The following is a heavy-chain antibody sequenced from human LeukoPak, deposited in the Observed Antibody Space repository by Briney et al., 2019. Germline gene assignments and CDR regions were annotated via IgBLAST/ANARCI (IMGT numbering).Heavy chain of an antibody. CDR2: IYYTGST. CDR3: ARDRLTGRYGMDV. CDR1: GGSISSYY. V-gene: IGHV4-59*01. D-gene: IGHD1-14*01. J-gene: IGHJ6*02. Sequence: SSETLSLTCTVSGGSISSYYWSWIRQPPGKGLEWIGYIYYTGSTDYSPSLKSRVTISVDTSKNQFSLKLNSVTAADTAVYYCARDRLTGRYGMDVWGQGTTVTVSS.